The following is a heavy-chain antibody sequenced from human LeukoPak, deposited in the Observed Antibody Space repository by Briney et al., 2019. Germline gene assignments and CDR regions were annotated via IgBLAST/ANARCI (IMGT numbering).Heavy chain of an antibody. Sequence: GASVKVSCKASGYTFTSYYMHWVRQAPGQGLEWMGGIIPIFGTANYAQKFQGRVTITADESTSTAYMELSSLRSEDTAVYYCARVGDSNYYYYYMDVWGKGTTVTISS. CDR2: IIPIFGTA. CDR1: GYTFTSYY. D-gene: IGHD3-22*01. V-gene: IGHV1-69*13. CDR3: ARVGDSNYYYYYMDV. J-gene: IGHJ6*03.